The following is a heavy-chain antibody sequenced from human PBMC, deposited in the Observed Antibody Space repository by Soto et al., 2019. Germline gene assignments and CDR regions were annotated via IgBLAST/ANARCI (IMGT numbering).Heavy chain of an antibody. Sequence: GGSLRLSCAASGFTFSSYSMNWVRQAPGKGLEWVSSISSSSSYIYYADSVKGRFTISRDNAKNSLYLQMNSLRAEDTAVYYCARVDTAMEDFDYWGQGTLVTVSS. CDR1: GFTFSSYS. CDR3: ARVDTAMEDFDY. V-gene: IGHV3-21*01. J-gene: IGHJ4*02. D-gene: IGHD5-18*01. CDR2: ISSSSSYI.